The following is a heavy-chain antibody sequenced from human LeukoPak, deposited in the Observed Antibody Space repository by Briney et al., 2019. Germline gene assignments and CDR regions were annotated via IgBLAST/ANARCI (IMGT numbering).Heavy chain of an antibody. CDR2: ISSSSYI. J-gene: IGHJ6*04. V-gene: IGHV3-21*01. D-gene: IGHD3-10*02. Sequence: GGSLRLSCAASGITFSSYSMNWVRQAPGKGLEWVSSISSSSYIYYADSVKGRFTISRDNAKNSLYLQMNSLRAEDTAVYYCAELGITMIGGVWGKGTTVTISS. CDR3: AELGITMIGGV. CDR1: GITFSSYS.